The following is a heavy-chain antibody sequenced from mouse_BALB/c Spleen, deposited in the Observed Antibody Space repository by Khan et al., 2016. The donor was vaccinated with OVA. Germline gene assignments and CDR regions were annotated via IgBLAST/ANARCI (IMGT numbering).Heavy chain of an antibody. Sequence: VQLQQSGAELVRPGSSLKISCKASGYTFSNYWMNWVRQGPGQGLEWIGQIYPGDGNTNYNGKFKDKATLTADTSSSSAYLQTSSLTSQDTAVFFWARSGDGWCAYWGQGTLVTVAA. V-gene: IGHV1-80*01. J-gene: IGHJ3*01. CDR3: ARSGDGWCAY. D-gene: IGHD3-3*01. CDR1: GYTFSNYW. CDR2: IYPGDGNT.